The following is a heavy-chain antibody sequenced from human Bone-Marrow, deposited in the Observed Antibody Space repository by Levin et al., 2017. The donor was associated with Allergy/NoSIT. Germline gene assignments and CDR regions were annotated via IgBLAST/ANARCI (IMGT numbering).Heavy chain of an antibody. CDR3: AKHRGWSFDS. Sequence: GSLRLSCSVSGASISNYFWSWIRQAPGKGLEWIGYMDFSGISSYNPSLKSRVSISIDTSKSHLYLRLTSVTAADTAVYYCAKHRGWSFDSWGQGTPVTVSS. J-gene: IGHJ4*02. CDR1: GASISNYF. D-gene: IGHD5-12*01. V-gene: IGHV4-59*08. CDR2: MDFSGIS.